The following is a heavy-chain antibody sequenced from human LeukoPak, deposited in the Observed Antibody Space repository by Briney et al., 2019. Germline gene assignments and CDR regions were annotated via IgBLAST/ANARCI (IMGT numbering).Heavy chain of an antibody. Sequence: PGGSLRLSCAASGFTFSDYYMSWIRQAPGKGLKWISYISSSTSTIYYADSVEGRFSISRDNAKDSLYLQMDSLRAEDTAVYYCARLRVVVAATPKYFDYWGQGTLVTVSS. J-gene: IGHJ4*02. V-gene: IGHV3-11*04. CDR3: ARLRVVVAATPKYFDY. CDR2: ISSSTSTI. D-gene: IGHD2-15*01. CDR1: GFTFSDYY.